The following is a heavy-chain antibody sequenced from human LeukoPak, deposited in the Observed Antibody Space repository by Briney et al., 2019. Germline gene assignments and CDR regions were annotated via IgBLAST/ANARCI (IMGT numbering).Heavy chain of an antibody. J-gene: IGHJ5*02. V-gene: IGHV1-69*05. CDR3: ARAIFGVVTLNWFYP. CDR1: GGTFSSYA. CDR2: IIPIFGTA. D-gene: IGHD3-3*01. Sequence: SVKVSCKASGGTFSSYAISWVRQAPGQGLEWMGGIIPIFGTANYAQKFQGRVTITTDESTSTAYMELSSLRSEDTAVYYCARAIFGVVTLNWFYPWGQGTLVTVSS.